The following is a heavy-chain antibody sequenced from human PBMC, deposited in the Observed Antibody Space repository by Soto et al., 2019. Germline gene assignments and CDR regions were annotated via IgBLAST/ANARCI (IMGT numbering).Heavy chain of an antibody. CDR1: GGSISSGGYY. D-gene: IGHD3-10*01. CDR3: CGSGSYYFDY. CDR2: IYYSGST. V-gene: IGHV4-31*03. Sequence: PSETLSLTCTVSGGSISSGGYYWRWIRQHPGKGLEWIGYIYYSGSTYYNPSLKSRVTISVDTSKNQFSLKLSSVTAADTAVYYCCGSGSYYFDYWGQGTLVTVSS. J-gene: IGHJ4*02.